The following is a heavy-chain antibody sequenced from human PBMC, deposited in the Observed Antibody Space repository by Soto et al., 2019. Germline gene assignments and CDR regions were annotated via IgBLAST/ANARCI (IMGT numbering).Heavy chain of an antibody. CDR2: TNPSGGPT. CDR3: ATLHI. CDR1: GYTFTSYY. Sequence: QVRLVQSGAEVRKPGASVKVSCKASGYTFTSYYMNWVRQAPGQGLEWLGITNPSGGPTKYAQKLEGTATMTSDTTTSTVYMELSSLRSEDTAIYYCATLHIGGEATTVTASS. J-gene: IGHJ3*02. V-gene: IGHV1-46*04.